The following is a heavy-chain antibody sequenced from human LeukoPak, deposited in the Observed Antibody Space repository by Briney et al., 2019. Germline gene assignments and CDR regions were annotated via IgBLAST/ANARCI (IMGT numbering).Heavy chain of an antibody. D-gene: IGHD1-1*01. V-gene: IGHV1-2*02. Sequence: ASVKVSCKASGYTFTDYYMHWVRRAPGQGLEWMGWISPNSGETSYAQKFQGRVTMTRDTSIRTVYMEVNSLRPDDTAVFYCARDGNFDYWGQGTLVTVSS. CDR2: ISPNSGET. CDR1: GYTFTDYY. J-gene: IGHJ4*02. CDR3: ARDGNFDY.